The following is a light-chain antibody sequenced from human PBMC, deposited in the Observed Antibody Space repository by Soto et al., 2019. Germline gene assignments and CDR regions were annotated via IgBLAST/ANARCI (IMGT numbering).Light chain of an antibody. V-gene: IGKV3-15*01. CDR2: GAS. Sequence: EIVMTQSPATLSVSPGDRATLSCRASLSVSNYLAWYQQKPGQAPRLLIYGASTRHTGIPSRFSGSGSGTEVTPTISSLQSDDFVVYYCQQYNNWPPYTFGQGTKLEIE. CDR1: LSVSNY. CDR3: QQYNNWPPYT. J-gene: IGKJ2*01.